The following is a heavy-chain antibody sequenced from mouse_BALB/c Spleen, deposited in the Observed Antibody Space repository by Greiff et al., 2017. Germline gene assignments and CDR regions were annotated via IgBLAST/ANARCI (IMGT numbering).Heavy chain of an antibody. V-gene: IGHV14-3*02. Sequence: EVKLMESGAELVKPGASVKLSCTASGFNIKDTYMHWVKQRPEQGLEWIGRIDPANGNTKYDPKFQGKATITADTSSNTAYLQLSSLTSEDTAVYYCASPITTVVNPFAYWGQGTLVTVSA. J-gene: IGHJ3*01. CDR1: GFNIKDTY. D-gene: IGHD1-1*01. CDR3: ASPITTVVNPFAY. CDR2: IDPANGNT.